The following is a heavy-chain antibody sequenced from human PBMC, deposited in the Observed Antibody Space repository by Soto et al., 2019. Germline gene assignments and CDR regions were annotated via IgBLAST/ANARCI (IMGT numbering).Heavy chain of an antibody. CDR2: INPNSGGT. Sequence: ASVKVFCKASGYTFTGYYMHWVRQAPGQGLEWMGWINPNSGGTNYAQKFQGRVTMTRDTSISTAYMELSRLRSDDTAVYYCARDPLTYYYDSSGPSGLFDIWGQGTMVTV. V-gene: IGHV1-2*02. J-gene: IGHJ3*02. CDR3: ARDPLTYYYDSSGPSGLFDI. D-gene: IGHD3-22*01. CDR1: GYTFTGYY.